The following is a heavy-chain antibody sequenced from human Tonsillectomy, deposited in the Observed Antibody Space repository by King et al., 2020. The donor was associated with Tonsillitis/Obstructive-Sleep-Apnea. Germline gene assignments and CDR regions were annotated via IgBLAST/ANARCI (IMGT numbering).Heavy chain of an antibody. Sequence: QLVQSGAEVKKPGASVKVSCKASGHTFINYYMHWVRQAPGQGLEWMGTVSPNGGSTNYAQKFQGRVTISRDTSTHTVYMELSSLRSEDTAVYFCGRDGVVPPSVQINYWGQGTLVTVSS. CDR1: GHTFINYY. D-gene: IGHD2-8*01. CDR3: GRDGVVPPSVQINY. CDR2: VSPNGGST. J-gene: IGHJ4*02. V-gene: IGHV1-46*01.